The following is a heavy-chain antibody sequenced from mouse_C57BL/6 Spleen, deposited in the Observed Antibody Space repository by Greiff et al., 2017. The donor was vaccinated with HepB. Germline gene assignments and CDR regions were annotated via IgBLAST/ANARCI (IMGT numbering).Heavy chain of an antibody. Sequence: EVQLQQSGPELVKPGASVKIPCKASGYTFTDYNMDWVKQSHGKSLEWIGDINPNNGGTIYNQKFKGKATLTVDKSSSTAYMELRSLTSEDTAVYYCARRSNIYAMDYWGQGTSVTVSS. CDR1: GYTFTDYN. D-gene: IGHD2-5*01. J-gene: IGHJ4*01. V-gene: IGHV1-18*01. CDR3: ARRSNIYAMDY. CDR2: INPNNGGT.